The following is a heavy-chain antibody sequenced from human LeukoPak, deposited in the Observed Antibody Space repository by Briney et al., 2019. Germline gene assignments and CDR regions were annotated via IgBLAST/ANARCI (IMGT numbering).Heavy chain of an antibody. CDR2: IYHSGST. J-gene: IGHJ4*02. D-gene: IGHD3-22*01. Sequence: SETLSLTCTVSGYSISSGYYWGWIRQPPGKGLEWIGSIYHSGSTYYNPSLKSRVTISVDTSKNQFSLKLSSVTAADTAVYYCARSRDYYDSSGNHYFDYWGQGTLATVSS. CDR3: ARSRDYYDSSGNHYFDY. CDR1: GYSISSGYY. V-gene: IGHV4-38-2*02.